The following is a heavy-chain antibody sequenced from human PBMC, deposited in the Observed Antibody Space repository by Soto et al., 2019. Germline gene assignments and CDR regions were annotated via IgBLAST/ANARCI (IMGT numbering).Heavy chain of an antibody. Sequence: PSETLSLTCTVSGGSISSYYWSWIRQPPGKGLEWILYIYYSGSTNYNPALKSRVTISVDTSKNQFSLKLSSVTAADTAVYYCAREDNWNYNWFDXWGQGTLVTVSX. CDR2: IYYSGST. V-gene: IGHV4-59*01. CDR1: GGSISSYY. J-gene: IGHJ5*02. CDR3: AREDNWNYNWFDX. D-gene: IGHD1-7*01.